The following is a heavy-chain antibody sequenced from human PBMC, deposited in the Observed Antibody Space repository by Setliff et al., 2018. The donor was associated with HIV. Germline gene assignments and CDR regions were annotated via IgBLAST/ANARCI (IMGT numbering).Heavy chain of an antibody. V-gene: IGHV4-34*01. CDR1: GGSFSGYY. D-gene: IGHD3-10*01. J-gene: IGHJ6*03. CDR2: IDHTGST. Sequence: TLSLTCAVYGGSFSGYYWNWIRQPPGKGLEWLGEIDHTGSTNYNLSLKSRITMSADPSKNQFSLKVRSVIAADTALYYCARGRNYGSPYFYYMDVWATGTTVTVSS. CDR3: ARGRNYGSPYFYYMDV.